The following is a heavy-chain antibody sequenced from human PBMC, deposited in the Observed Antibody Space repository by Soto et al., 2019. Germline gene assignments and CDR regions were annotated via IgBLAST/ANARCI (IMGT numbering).Heavy chain of an antibody. V-gene: IGHV4-61*01. CDR2: MYNSGST. CDR1: GGSVSSGSYY. Sequence: KPSDTLSLTCTVSGGSVSSGSYYWSWIRQPPGKGLEWIGYMYNSGSTNYNPSLKSRVIISVDTSKNQFSLKLSSVTAADTAVYYCARVSSGWYSFDYWGQGTLVTVSS. CDR3: ARVSSGWYSFDY. D-gene: IGHD6-19*01. J-gene: IGHJ4*02.